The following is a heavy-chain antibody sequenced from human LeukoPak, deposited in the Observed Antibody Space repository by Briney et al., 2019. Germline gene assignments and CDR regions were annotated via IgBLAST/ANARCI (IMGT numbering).Heavy chain of an antibody. J-gene: IGHJ4*02. CDR2: ISAYNGNT. D-gene: IGHD6-6*01. CDR1: GYTFTSYG. CDR3: ARGGAARPFDY. Sequence: ASVKVSCEASGYTFTSYGTSWVRQAPGQGLERMGWISAYNGNTNYAQKLQGRVTMTTDTFTSTAYMELRSLRSDDTAVYYCARGGAARPFDYWGQGTLVTVSS. V-gene: IGHV1-18*01.